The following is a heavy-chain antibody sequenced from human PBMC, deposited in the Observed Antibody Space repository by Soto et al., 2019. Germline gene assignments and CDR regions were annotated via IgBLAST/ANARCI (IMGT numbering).Heavy chain of an antibody. Sequence: ASVKVSCKASGYTFTSYGISWVRQAPGQRLEWMGWINAGNGNTKYSQKFQGRVTITRDTSASTAYMELSSLRSEDTAVYYCARVLSSGWYSSTQLAYWGQGTLVTVSS. V-gene: IGHV1-3*01. CDR3: ARVLSSGWYSSTQLAY. CDR2: INAGNGNT. CDR1: GYTFTSYG. J-gene: IGHJ4*02. D-gene: IGHD6-19*01.